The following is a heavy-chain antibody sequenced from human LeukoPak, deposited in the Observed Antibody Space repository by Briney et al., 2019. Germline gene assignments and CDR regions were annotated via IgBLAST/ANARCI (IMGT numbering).Heavy chain of an antibody. CDR1: GYTLTSYG. CDR2: ISAYNGNT. CDR3: ATLIRSGYFDY. Sequence: ASVKVSCKASGYTLTSYGISWVRQAPGQGLEWMGWISAYNGNTNYAQKLQGRVTMTTDTSTSTAYMELRSLRSEDTAVYYCATLIRSGYFDYWGQGTLVTVSS. J-gene: IGHJ4*02. D-gene: IGHD3-3*01. V-gene: IGHV1-18*01.